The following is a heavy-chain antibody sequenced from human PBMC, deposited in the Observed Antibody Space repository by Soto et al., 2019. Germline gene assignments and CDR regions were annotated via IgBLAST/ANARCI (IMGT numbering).Heavy chain of an antibody. CDR3: ARDPGSRSYYGWFVP. V-gene: IGHV4-59*01. CDR2: VSYFGTT. D-gene: IGHD3-10*01. CDR1: GGPLTTYF. Sequence: SETLSLTCNVSGGPLTTYFWSWIRQPPGKGLEWIGYVSYFGTTNYNPSLKSRVTISVDTSKTQFSLKLSSVTAADTAVYYCARDPGSRSYYGWFVPWGQGTLVTVSS. J-gene: IGHJ5*02.